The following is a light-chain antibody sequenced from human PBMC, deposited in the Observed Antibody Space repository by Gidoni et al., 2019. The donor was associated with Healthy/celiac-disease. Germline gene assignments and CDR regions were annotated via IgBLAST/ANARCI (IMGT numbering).Light chain of an antibody. CDR3: QQYNNWPPGYT. V-gene: IGKV3-15*01. CDR1: QRVSSN. J-gene: IGKJ2*01. Sequence: VMTQSPATLSVSPGERATLYCRSSQRVSSNLAWYQQKPGQAPRFLIYGASTRANGIPVRFIVSGSGTEFTLTISSLQSEYFAFYYCQQYNNWPPGYTFGQXTKLEIK. CDR2: GAS.